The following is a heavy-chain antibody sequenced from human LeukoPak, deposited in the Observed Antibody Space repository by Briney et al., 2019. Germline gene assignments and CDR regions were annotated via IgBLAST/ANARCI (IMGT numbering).Heavy chain of an antibody. V-gene: IGHV1-2*04. J-gene: IGHJ3*02. CDR2: INPNSGGT. D-gene: IGHD4-17*01. Sequence: ASVKVSCKASGYTFTGYYMHWVRQAPGQGLEWMGWINPNSGGTNYAQKFQGWVTMTRDTSASTAYMELSSLRSEDTAVYYCARRSSSGDYVWRNAFDIWGQGTMVTVSS. CDR3: ARRSSSGDYVWRNAFDI. CDR1: GYTFTGYY.